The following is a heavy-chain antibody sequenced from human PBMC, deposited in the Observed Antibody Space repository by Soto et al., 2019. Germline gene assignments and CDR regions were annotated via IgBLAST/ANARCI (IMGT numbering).Heavy chain of an antibody. CDR1: GYTFTSYD. V-gene: IGHV1-8*01. D-gene: IGHD6-13*01. CDR3: ARRRGSSSRTTPSWFDP. Sequence: ASVQVSCQASGYTFTSYDISWVRQATGQGLEWMGWMNPNSGNTGYAQKFQGRVTMTRNTSISTAYMELSSLRSEDTAVYYCARRRGSSSRTTPSWFDPWGQGTLVTVSS. J-gene: IGHJ5*02. CDR2: MNPNSGNT.